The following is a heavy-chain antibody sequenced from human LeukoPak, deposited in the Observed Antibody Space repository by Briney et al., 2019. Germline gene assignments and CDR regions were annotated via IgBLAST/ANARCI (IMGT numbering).Heavy chain of an antibody. D-gene: IGHD2-2*01. CDR1: GFTFSSYS. Sequence: PGGSLRLSCAASGFTFSSYSMNWVRQAPGKGLEWVSYISSRSSTIYYADSVKGRFTISRDNAKNSLYLQMNSLRAEDTAVYYCARGEDIVVVPAALAFDIWGQGTMVTVSS. V-gene: IGHV3-48*01. CDR2: ISSRSSTI. CDR3: ARGEDIVVVPAALAFDI. J-gene: IGHJ3*02.